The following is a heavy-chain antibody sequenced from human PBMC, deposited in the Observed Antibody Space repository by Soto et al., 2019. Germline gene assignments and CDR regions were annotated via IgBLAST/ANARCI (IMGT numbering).Heavy chain of an antibody. CDR2: TRNKPNSYTT. CDR3: TRRDGENQKFGGYYYGLDV. J-gene: IGHJ6*02. Sequence: GGSLRLSCAASGFTLSDHYMDWVRQAPGKGLEWVGRTRNKPNSYTTEYAASLKGRFTISRDDSENSLYLQMNSLNTDDTAVYYCTRRDGENQKFGGYYYGLDVWGLGTTVTVSS. D-gene: IGHD3-10*01. V-gene: IGHV3-72*01. CDR1: GFTLSDHY.